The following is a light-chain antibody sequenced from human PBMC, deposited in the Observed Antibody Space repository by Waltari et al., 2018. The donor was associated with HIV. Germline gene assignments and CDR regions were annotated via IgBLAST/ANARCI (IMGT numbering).Light chain of an antibody. Sequence: DIQLTQSPSSLSASIGDRVTMTCRASQIITSCLNWYRQTPGKAPELLIYAASVLHIGVPSRFIASGSGTEYTLTISSVQPGDCATYYCQQTFSPPLTFGPGTKVDVK. CDR2: AAS. V-gene: IGKV1-39*01. J-gene: IGKJ3*01. CDR3: QQTFSPPLT. CDR1: QIITSC.